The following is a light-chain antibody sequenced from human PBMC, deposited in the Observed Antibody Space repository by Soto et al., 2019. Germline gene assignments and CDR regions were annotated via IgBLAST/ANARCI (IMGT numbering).Light chain of an antibody. CDR1: QSVSSN. CDR2: GAS. CDR3: QQYNNWPF. V-gene: IGKV3-15*01. Sequence: EIVMTQSPATLSVSPGERATLSCRASQSVSSNLAWYQQKPGQAPRLLIYGASTRATGIPARFSGSGFGTEFTLTISSLQSEDFAVYYCQQYNNWPFFGPGTKVDIK. J-gene: IGKJ3*01.